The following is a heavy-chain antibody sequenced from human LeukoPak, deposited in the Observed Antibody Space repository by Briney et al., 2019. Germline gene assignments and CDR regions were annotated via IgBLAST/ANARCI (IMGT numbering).Heavy chain of an antibody. V-gene: IGHV4-34*01. CDR2: INHSGST. CDR3: ARGGGWFGELRGYFQH. CDR1: GVSFSGYY. J-gene: IGHJ1*01. D-gene: IGHD3-10*01. Sequence: SETLSLTCAVYGVSFSGYYWSWIRQPPGKGLEWIGEINHSGSTNYNPSLKSQVTISVDTSKNKFSLKLSSVTAADTAVYYCARGGGWFGELRGYFQHWGQGTLVTVSS.